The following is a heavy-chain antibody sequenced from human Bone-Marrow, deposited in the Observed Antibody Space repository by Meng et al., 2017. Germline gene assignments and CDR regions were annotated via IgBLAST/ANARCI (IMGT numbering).Heavy chain of an antibody. Sequence: VQLQKWGAGLLQSAETLSLPWVFSGGSFSDYHWSWIRQPPGKGLEWIGEINHSGSTKYNPSLESRATISVDTSQNNLSLKLSSVTAADSAVYYCARGPTTMAHDFDYWGQGTLVTVSS. CDR3: ARGPTTMAHDFDY. V-gene: IGHV4-34*01. D-gene: IGHD4-11*01. J-gene: IGHJ4*02. CDR1: GGSFSDYH. CDR2: INHSGST.